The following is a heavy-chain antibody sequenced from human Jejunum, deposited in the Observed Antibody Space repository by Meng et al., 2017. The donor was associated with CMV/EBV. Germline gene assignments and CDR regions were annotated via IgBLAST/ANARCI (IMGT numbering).Heavy chain of an antibody. J-gene: IGHJ5*02. CDR3: ARDRGDYDILTGYYANWFDP. CDR1: SSHY. V-gene: IGHV4-59*11. Sequence: SSHYWIWIRQPPGEGLEWIGCIHYSESNNYNPSLKSRVTISLDTSKNQFSLGLTSVTAADTAVYYCARDRGDYDILTGYYANWFDPWGQGTLVTVSS. D-gene: IGHD3-9*01. CDR2: IHYSESN.